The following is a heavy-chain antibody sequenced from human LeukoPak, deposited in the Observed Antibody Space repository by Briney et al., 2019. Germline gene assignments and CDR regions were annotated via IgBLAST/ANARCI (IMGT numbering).Heavy chain of an antibody. D-gene: IGHD5-12*01. CDR1: GFTFSTYS. V-gene: IGHV3-48*01. CDR3: AIILATLSY. Sequence: GGSLRLSCAASGFTFSTYSVNWVRQAPGKGLEWISYISGSSGAKHYADSVKGRFTIFRDHAKSSLYLQMNSLRVEDTAIYYCAIILATLSYWGQGTLVTVSS. J-gene: IGHJ4*02. CDR2: ISGSSGAK.